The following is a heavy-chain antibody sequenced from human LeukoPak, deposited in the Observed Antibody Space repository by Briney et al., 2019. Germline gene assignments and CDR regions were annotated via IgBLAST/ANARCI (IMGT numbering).Heavy chain of an antibody. V-gene: IGHV1-18*04. J-gene: IGHJ4*02. CDR3: TRDHCRGDNCPSFDY. CDR2: IGAYNGDT. CDR1: VYTFTIFG. Sequence: ASVKVSCKPSVYTFTIFGISWVRQAPGQGLEWMGWIGAYNGDTNYAQKFQGRVTMTTDTSTSTAYMDLRSLRSDDTAVYYCTRDHCRGDNCPSFDYWGQGTLVTVSS. D-gene: IGHD2-15*01.